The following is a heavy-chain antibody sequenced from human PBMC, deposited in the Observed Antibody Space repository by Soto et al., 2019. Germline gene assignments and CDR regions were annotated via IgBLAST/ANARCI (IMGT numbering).Heavy chain of an antibody. CDR3: ARVVADYDILTGTYYYGMDV. CDR2: IYYSGST. V-gene: IGHV4-59*01. D-gene: IGHD3-9*01. CDR1: GGSISSYY. Sequence: SETLSLTCTVSGGSISSYYWSWIRQPPGKGLEWIGYIYYSGSTNYNPSLKSRVTISVDTSKNQFSLKLSSVTAADTAVYYCARVVADYDILTGTYYYGMDVWGQGTTVTVSS. J-gene: IGHJ6*02.